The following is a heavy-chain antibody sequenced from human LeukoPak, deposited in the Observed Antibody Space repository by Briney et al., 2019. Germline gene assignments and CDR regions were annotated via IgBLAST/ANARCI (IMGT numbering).Heavy chain of an antibody. CDR1: GGSFSGYY. Sequence: SETLSPTCAVYGGSFSGYYWSWIRQPPGKGLEWIGEINHSGSTNYNPSLKSRVTISVDTSKNQFTLKLSSVTAADTAVYYCARVQSYYGSGRPRRLIDYWGQGTLVTVSS. V-gene: IGHV4-34*01. D-gene: IGHD3-10*01. CDR2: INHSGST. J-gene: IGHJ4*02. CDR3: ARVQSYYGSGRPRRLIDY.